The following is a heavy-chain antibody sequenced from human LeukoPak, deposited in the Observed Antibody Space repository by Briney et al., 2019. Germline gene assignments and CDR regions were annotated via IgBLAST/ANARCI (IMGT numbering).Heavy chain of an antibody. CDR1: GFTFSSYS. Sequence: GGSLRLSCAASGFTFSSYSMNWVRQAPGKGLEWVSSISSSSSYIYYADSVKGRFTISRDNAKNSLYLQMNSLRAEDTAVYYCARAAGEAFGVVQGYYGMDVWGQGTTVTVSS. CDR3: ARAAGEAFGVVQGYYGMDV. J-gene: IGHJ6*02. CDR2: ISSSSSYI. V-gene: IGHV3-21*01. D-gene: IGHD3-3*01.